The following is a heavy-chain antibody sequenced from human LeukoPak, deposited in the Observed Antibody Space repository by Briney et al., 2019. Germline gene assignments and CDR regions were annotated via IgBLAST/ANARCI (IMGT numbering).Heavy chain of an antibody. D-gene: IGHD3-10*01. J-gene: IGHJ4*02. Sequence: SETLSLTCSVSGGSISSYYWNWIRQPPGKGLEWIGYIYYSGSTNYNPSLKSRVTISVDTSKSQFSLKLSSVTAADTAVYYCARGPYGSGSYYSYWGQGTLVTVSS. CDR1: GGSISSYY. V-gene: IGHV4-59*01. CDR2: IYYSGST. CDR3: ARGPYGSGSYYSY.